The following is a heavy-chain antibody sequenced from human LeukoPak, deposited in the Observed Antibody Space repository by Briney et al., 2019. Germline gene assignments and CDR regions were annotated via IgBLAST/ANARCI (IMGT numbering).Heavy chain of an antibody. D-gene: IGHD2-2*03. J-gene: IGHJ4*02. CDR1: GFTFSSYW. CDR2: ISTSGSNI. CDR3: AREIIGYCSSTSCRIFDY. V-gene: IGHV3-11*01. Sequence: KPGGSLRLSCAASGFTFSSYWMSWIRQAPGKGLEWVSYISTSGSNIYYADSVKGRFTISRDNAKKSVYLQMNSLRAEDTAVYYCAREIIGYCSSTSCRIFDYWGQGTLVTVSS.